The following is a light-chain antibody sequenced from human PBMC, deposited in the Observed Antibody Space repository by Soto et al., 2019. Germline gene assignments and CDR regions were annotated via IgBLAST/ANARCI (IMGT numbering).Light chain of an antibody. CDR2: DAY. V-gene: IGKV3-11*01. CDR1: QSFRGL. J-gene: IGKJ5*01. Sequence: EVVLTQSPVTLSFSPWERATLSCRASQSFRGLLAWYQQKPGQAPRLLIYDAYNRATGIPPRFSGSGSGTDFTLTISSLEPEDSAVYYCQQRSNWPITFGQGTRLEIK. CDR3: QQRSNWPIT.